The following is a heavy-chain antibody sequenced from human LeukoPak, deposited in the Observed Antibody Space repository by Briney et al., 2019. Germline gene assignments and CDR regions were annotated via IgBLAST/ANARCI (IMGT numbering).Heavy chain of an antibody. CDR3: ARSRTTYYYDSSGYWDY. D-gene: IGHD3-22*01. J-gene: IGHJ4*02. V-gene: IGHV1-69*05. CDR1: GYTFTGYY. CDR2: IIPIFGTA. Sequence: SVKVSCKASGYTFTGYYMHWVRQAPGQGLEWMGRIIPIFGTANYAQKFQGRVTITTDESTSTAYMELSSLRSEDTAVYYCARSRTTYYYDSSGYWDYWGQGTLVTVSS.